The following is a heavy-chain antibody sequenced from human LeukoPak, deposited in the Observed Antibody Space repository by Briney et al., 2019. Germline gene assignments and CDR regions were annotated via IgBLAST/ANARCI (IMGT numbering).Heavy chain of an antibody. J-gene: IGHJ6*03. CDR3: ARSPHMGPTTWTPFNNVHYYMPV. CDR1: TGSFSNFY. Sequence: SETLTLTCSIYTGSFSNFYRNWIRQPPGKGLEWIGEINQRGSPTYNPSLRSRLTMSVDTSKIHFSLKQSPVTAADTAVYYCARSPHMGPTTWTPFNNVHYYMPVWEDEWTVTVSS. V-gene: IGHV4-34*01. D-gene: IGHD1-26*01. CDR2: INQRGSP.